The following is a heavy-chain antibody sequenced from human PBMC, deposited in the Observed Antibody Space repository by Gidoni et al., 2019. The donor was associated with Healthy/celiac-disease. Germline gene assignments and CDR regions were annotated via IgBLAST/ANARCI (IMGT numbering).Heavy chain of an antibody. D-gene: IGHD6-13*01. CDR2: INAGNGNT. CDR3: AREYSSSWYGGRYFDY. V-gene: IGHV1-3*01. CDR1: GYTFTSYA. J-gene: IGHJ4*02. Sequence: QVQLVQSGAEVKKPGASVKVSCKASGYTFTSYAMHWVRQAPGQRLEWMGWINAGNGNTKYSQKFQGRVTITRDTSASTAYMELSSLRSEDTAVYYCAREYSSSWYGGRYFDYWGQGTLVTVSS.